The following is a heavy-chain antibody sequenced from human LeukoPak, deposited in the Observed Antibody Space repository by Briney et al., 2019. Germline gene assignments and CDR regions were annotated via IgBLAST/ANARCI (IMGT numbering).Heavy chain of an antibody. D-gene: IGHD5-12*01. V-gene: IGHV4-59*01. CDR3: ARDMRRHGESGYGFDY. CDR1: KGSISSDY. Sequence: SETLSLTCSVSKGSISSDYWSWIRQPPGKGLEWIGNVYYTEYTNYNPSFKSRVTISQDTSKNQFSLKLTSLTAADTAIYYCARDMRRHGESGYGFDYWGQGIRVTVSS. J-gene: IGHJ4*02. CDR2: VYYTEYT.